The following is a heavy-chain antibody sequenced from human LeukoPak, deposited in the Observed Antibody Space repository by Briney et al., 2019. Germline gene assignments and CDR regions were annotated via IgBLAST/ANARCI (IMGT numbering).Heavy chain of an antibody. J-gene: IGHJ5*02. D-gene: IGHD6-19*01. Sequence: ASVKVSCKVSGYSLTEESMHWVRQAPGKGLEWMGGFDPEDGETIYAQKFQGRVTMTEDTSTDTPYMELSSLRCEKTAVCYCATVMKYQWLVQKDWFDPWGQGTLGTVSS. CDR1: GYSLTEES. CDR2: FDPEDGET. V-gene: IGHV1-24*01. CDR3: ATVMKYQWLVQKDWFDP.